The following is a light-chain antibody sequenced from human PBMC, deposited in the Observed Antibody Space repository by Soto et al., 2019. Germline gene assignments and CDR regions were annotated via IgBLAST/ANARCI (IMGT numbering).Light chain of an antibody. CDR3: SSYTSSSTLAHYVV. V-gene: IGLV2-14*01. Sequence: QSVLTQPASVSGSPGQSITISCTGTSSDVGGYNYVSWYQQHPGKAPKLMIYEVSNRPSGVSNRFSGSKSGNTASLTISGLQAEDEADYYSSSYTSSSTLAHYVVFGGGTKLTVL. J-gene: IGLJ2*01. CDR1: SSDVGGYNY. CDR2: EVS.